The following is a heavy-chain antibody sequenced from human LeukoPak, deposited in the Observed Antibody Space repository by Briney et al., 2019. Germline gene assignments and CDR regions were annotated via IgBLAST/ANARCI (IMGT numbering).Heavy chain of an antibody. CDR2: IYYSGST. CDR3: ARVSSYGDPHWYFDL. J-gene: IGHJ2*01. V-gene: IGHV4-59*01. Sequence: PSETLSLTCTVSGGSISSYYWSWIRQPPGKGLEWIGYIYYSGSTNYNPSLKSRVTISVDTSKNQFSLKLSSVTAADTAVYYCARVSSYGDPHWYFDLWGRGTLVTVSS. CDR1: GGSISSYY. D-gene: IGHD4-17*01.